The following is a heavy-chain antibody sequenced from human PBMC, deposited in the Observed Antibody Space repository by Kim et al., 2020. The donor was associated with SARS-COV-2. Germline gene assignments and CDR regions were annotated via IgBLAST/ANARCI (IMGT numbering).Heavy chain of an antibody. CDR1: GFTFSSYG. CDR2: ISYDGSNK. V-gene: IGHV3-30*18. CDR3: AKGGFSGSYLRTYYYYGMDV. Sequence: GGSLRLSCAASGFTFSSYGMHWVRQAPGKGLEWVAVISYDGSNKYYADSVKGRFTISRDNSKNTLYLQMNSLRAEDTAVYYCAKGGFSGSYLRTYYYYGMDVWGQGTTVTVSS. J-gene: IGHJ6*02. D-gene: IGHD1-26*01.